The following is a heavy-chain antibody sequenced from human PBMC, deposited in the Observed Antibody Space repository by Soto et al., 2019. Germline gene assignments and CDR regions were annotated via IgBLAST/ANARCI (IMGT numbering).Heavy chain of an antibody. CDR1: GDSINDNSW. CDR2: IYHSGCT. V-gene: IGHV4-4*02. Sequence: QVQLQESGPGLVKPSGTLSLTCAVSGDSINDNSWWSWVRQSPGKGLEWIGEIYHSGCTNYNPSLKSRVTISVDKSKNQFSLKLSSVTAADTAVYYCARDLLRALPDYWGQGTLVTVSS. J-gene: IGHJ4*02. D-gene: IGHD3-10*01. CDR3: ARDLLRALPDY.